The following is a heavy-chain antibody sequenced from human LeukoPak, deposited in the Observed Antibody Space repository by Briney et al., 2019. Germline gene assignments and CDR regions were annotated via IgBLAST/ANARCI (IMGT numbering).Heavy chain of an antibody. CDR2: VSYDGSNK. CDR1: GFTFSSYG. V-gene: IGHV3-30*18. Sequence: GGSLRLSCAASGFTFSSYGIPWVRQAPGKGLEWVAIVSYDGSNKHYVDSVKGRFTISRDNSKNTVYLQMNSLRAEDTAVYYCAKDLSDYYGSGSFRVLDYWGQGTLVTVSS. J-gene: IGHJ4*02. CDR3: AKDLSDYYGSGSFRVLDY. D-gene: IGHD3-10*01.